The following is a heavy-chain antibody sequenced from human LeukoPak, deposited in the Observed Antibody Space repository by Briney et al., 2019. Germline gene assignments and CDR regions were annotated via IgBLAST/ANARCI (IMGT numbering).Heavy chain of an antibody. J-gene: IGHJ5*02. D-gene: IGHD1-1*01. Sequence: PSETLSLTCTVSGGSISSGGYYWSWIRQPPGKGLEWIGYIYHSGSTYYNPSLKSRVTISVDRSKNQFSLKLSSVTAADTAVYYCARKKQLADWFDPWGQGILVTVSS. CDR1: GGSISSGGYY. CDR2: IYHSGST. CDR3: ARKKQLADWFDP. V-gene: IGHV4-30-2*01.